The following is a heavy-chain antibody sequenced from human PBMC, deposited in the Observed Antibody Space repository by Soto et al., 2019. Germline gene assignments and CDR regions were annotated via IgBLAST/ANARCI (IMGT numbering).Heavy chain of an antibody. J-gene: IGHJ6*02. Sequence: GESLKISCKGSGYSFTSYWIGWVRQMPGKGLEWMGIIYPGDSDTRYGPSFQGQVTISADKSISIAYLQWSSLKASDTAMYYCATTLYCSGGSCYPTYYYYGMDVWGQGTTVTVSS. D-gene: IGHD2-15*01. CDR3: ATTLYCSGGSCYPTYYYYGMDV. V-gene: IGHV5-51*01. CDR2: IYPGDSDT. CDR1: GYSFTSYW.